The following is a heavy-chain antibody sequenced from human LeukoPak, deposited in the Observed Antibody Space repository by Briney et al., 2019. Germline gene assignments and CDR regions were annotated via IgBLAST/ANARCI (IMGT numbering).Heavy chain of an antibody. D-gene: IGHD3-22*01. J-gene: IGHJ4*02. Sequence: SETLSLTCTVSGGSISSYYWSWIRQPPGKGLECLGYIYYSGSTNYNPSLKSRVTISVDTSKNQFYLNLSSVTAADTAVYYCARGYYDSGGYYVWFGYWGQGTLVTVSS. CDR1: GGSISSYY. CDR2: IYYSGST. V-gene: IGHV4-59*01. CDR3: ARGYYDSGGYYVWFGY.